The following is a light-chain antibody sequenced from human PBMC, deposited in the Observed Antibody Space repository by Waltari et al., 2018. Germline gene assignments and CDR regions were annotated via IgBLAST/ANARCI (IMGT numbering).Light chain of an antibody. J-gene: IGKJ4*01. CDR3: QQSYSAPGT. CDR2: AAS. CDR1: QSISTY. Sequence: EIQMTQSTSSLSVSVGDRVTITCRATQSISTYLNWYQQKPGEAPKFLIYAASSLQSGVPSRFSGSGSGTDFTLTISSLQPEDFATYYCQQSYSAPGTFGGGTKVEIK. V-gene: IGKV1-39*01.